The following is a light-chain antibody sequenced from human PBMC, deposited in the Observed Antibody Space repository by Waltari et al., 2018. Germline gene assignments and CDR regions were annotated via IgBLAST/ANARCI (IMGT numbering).Light chain of an antibody. J-gene: IGLJ3*02. CDR1: TQNVRDEG. CDR2: RNT. Sequence: QAGLTQPPSVSKGLRQTATLTCTGNTQNVRDEGAYWLQQHQGHPPKVLSYRNTHRPSGISEKFSASRSGNTAYLTISGLQPEDEADYYCSAWDGSLNTWLFGGGTKLTVL. V-gene: IGLV10-54*04. CDR3: SAWDGSLNTWL.